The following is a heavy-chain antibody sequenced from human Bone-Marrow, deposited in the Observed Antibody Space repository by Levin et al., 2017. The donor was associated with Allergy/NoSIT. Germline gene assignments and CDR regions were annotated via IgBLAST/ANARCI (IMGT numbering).Heavy chain of an antibody. V-gene: IGHV3-15*01. D-gene: IGHD2-15*01. J-gene: IGHJ4*02. Sequence: RPGGSLRLSCAASGIVFRNTWMNWVRQAPGKGLEWVGRIKTKSDGLTTDYAAPVKGRFTFSRDDSKNTLYLQMNSLKTEDTAVYYCTALYCSGGGCYFDYWGQGTLVTVSS. CDR3: TALYCSGGGCYFDY. CDR2: IKTKSDGLTT. CDR1: GIVFRNTW.